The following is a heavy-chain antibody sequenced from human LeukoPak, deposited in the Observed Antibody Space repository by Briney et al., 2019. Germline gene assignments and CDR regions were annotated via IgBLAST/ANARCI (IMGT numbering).Heavy chain of an antibody. D-gene: IGHD6-19*01. CDR2: ISHDGSYT. Sequence: QPGRSLRLSCAASGFRFSSYGMHWVRQAPGKGLEWVAVISHDGSYTYYADSVKGRFTISRDNSENTLYVQMNSLRGEDTAVYYCASGWGYFDYWGQGMPVTVSS. J-gene: IGHJ4*02. CDR3: ASGWGYFDY. CDR1: GFRFSSYG. V-gene: IGHV3-30*03.